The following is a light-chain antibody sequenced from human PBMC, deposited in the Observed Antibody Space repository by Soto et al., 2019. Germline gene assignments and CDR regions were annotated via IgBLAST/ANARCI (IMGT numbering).Light chain of an antibody. CDR2: GAS. CDR1: QSVSSN. V-gene: IGKV3-15*01. CDR3: KQYNSWPA. J-gene: IGKJ2*01. Sequence: EIVMTQSPATLSVSPGERATLSCRASQSVSSNLAWYQQKPGQAPRLLIYGASTRATGIPARFSGSGSGTEFTLTSSSLQYEDFAVYYCKQYNSWPAFGQGTKLEIK.